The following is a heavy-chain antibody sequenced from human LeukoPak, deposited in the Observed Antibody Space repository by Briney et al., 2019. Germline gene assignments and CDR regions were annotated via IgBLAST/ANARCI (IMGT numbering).Heavy chain of an antibody. J-gene: IGHJ6*02. Sequence: GGSLRLSCAASGFTFSSYGMHWVRQAPGKGLEWVAVISYDGSNKYYADSVKGRFTISRDNSKNTLYLQMNSLRAEDTAVYYCAKGSGWYVYYGMDVWGQGTTVTVSS. D-gene: IGHD6-19*01. CDR2: ISYDGSNK. CDR1: GFTFSSYG. CDR3: AKGSGWYVYYGMDV. V-gene: IGHV3-30*18.